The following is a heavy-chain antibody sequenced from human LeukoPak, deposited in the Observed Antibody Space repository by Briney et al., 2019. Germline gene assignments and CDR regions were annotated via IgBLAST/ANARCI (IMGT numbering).Heavy chain of an antibody. J-gene: IGHJ4*02. Sequence: PGESLRLSCAASGFVLSSYTMKWVRQAPGKGRDWVASITSSSTYIDYADSVKGRSTISRDNARNSLYLEVNSLRAEDTAVYYCARDAGGPSDYWGQGTLVTAS. V-gene: IGHV3-21*01. CDR1: GFVLSSYT. CDR3: ARDAGGPSDY. D-gene: IGHD3-10*01. CDR2: ITSSSTYI.